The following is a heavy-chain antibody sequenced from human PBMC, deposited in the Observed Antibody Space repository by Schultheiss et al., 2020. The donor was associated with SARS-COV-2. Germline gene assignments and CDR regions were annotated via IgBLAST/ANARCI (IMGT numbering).Heavy chain of an antibody. CDR2: ISYDGSNK. CDR1: GFTFSSYA. CDR3: ARSGIWELLSNWFDP. V-gene: IGHV3-30*04. D-gene: IGHD1-26*01. J-gene: IGHJ5*02. Sequence: GESLKISCAASGFTFSSYAMHWVRQAPGKGLEWVAVISYDGSNKYYADSVKGRFTISRDNSKNTLYLQMNSLRAEDTAVYYCARSGIWELLSNWFDPWGQGTLVTVSS.